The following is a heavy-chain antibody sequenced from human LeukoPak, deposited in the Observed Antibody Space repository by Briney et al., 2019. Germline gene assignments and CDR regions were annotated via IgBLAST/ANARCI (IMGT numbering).Heavy chain of an antibody. CDR3: AGSYSSGWDHYYYYMDV. V-gene: IGHV4-34*01. Sequence: SETLSLTCAVYGGSFSGYYWSWIRQPPGKGLEWIGEINHSGSTNYNPSLKSRVTISVDTSKNQFSLKLSSVTAADTAVYYCAGSYSSGWDHYYYYMDVWGEGTTVTVSS. CDR1: GGSFSGYY. CDR2: INHSGST. D-gene: IGHD6-19*01. J-gene: IGHJ6*03.